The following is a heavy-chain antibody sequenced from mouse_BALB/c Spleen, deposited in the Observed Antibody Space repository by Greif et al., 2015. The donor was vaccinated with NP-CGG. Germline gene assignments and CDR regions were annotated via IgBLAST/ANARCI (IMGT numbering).Heavy chain of an antibody. CDR3: ARRTGTEATDY. J-gene: IGHJ4*01. Sequence: QVQLKQSGPELVKPGASVKISCKASGYTFTDYYINWVKQKPGQGLEWIGCIYPGSGNTKYNEKFKGKATLTVDTSSSTAYMQLSSLTSEDTAVYLCARRTGTEATDYWGQGTSVTVSS. CDR1: GYTFTDYY. V-gene: IGHV1-84*02. D-gene: IGHD4-1*01. CDR2: IYPGSGNT.